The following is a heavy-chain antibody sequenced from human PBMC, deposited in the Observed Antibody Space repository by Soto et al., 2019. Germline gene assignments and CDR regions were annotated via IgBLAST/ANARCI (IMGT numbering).Heavy chain of an antibody. CDR3: ARVAGYSNPLGY. V-gene: IGHV1-2*02. CDR2: INPNSGGT. D-gene: IGHD4-4*01. J-gene: IGHJ4*02. CDR1: GDTFTVHY. Sequence: DSVKVSCKASGDTFTVHYMHWVRQAPGQGLEWMGWINPNSGGTNYAQKFQGRVTMTRDTSISTAYMELSRLRSDDTAVYYCARVAGYSNPLGYWRQGTLFTASS.